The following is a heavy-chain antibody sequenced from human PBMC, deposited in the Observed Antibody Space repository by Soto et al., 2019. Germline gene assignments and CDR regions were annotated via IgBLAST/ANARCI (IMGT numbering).Heavy chain of an antibody. V-gene: IGHV1-69*13. J-gene: IGHJ3*02. CDR2: IIPIFGTA. Sequence: GASVKVSCKASGGTFSSYAISWVRQAPGQGLEWMGGIIPIFGTANYAQKFQGRVTITADESTSTAYMELSRLRYEDTAVYYCAYEGGGSGNDAFGIWGQGTMVAVAS. D-gene: IGHD3-10*01. CDR3: AYEGGGSGNDAFGI. CDR1: GGTFSSYA.